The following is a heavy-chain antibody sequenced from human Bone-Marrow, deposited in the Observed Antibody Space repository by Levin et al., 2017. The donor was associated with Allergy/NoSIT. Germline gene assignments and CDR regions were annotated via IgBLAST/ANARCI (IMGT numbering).Heavy chain of an antibody. Sequence: GESLKISCAASGFTFSSHSMHWVRQSPGKGLQWVAVISFDGSKKYYADSVRGRFTISRDNSKNTLYLKVDSLREEDTAVFYCARDKFHCSSTSCLADFWGQGTLVTVSS. J-gene: IGHJ4*02. V-gene: IGHV3-30*04. CDR2: ISFDGSKK. D-gene: IGHD2-2*01. CDR3: ARDKFHCSSTSCLADF. CDR1: GFTFSSHS.